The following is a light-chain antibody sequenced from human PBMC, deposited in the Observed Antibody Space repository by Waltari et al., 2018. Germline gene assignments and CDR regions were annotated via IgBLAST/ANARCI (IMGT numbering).Light chain of an antibody. CDR2: WAS. V-gene: IGKV4-1*01. CDR1: QSVLYSSNNKNY. CDR3: QQYYSTPLLT. Sequence: DIVMTQSPDSLAVSLGERATINCKSSQSVLYSSNNKNYLALNQQKPGQPPKLLIYWASTRESGVPDRFSGSGSGTEFTLTISSLQAEDVAVYYCQQYYSTPLLTFGGGTKVEIK. J-gene: IGKJ4*01.